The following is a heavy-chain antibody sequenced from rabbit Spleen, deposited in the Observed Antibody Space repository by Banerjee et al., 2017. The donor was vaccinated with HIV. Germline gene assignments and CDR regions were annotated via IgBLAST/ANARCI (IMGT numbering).Heavy chain of an antibody. CDR3: VREVAARFKL. V-gene: IGHV1S7*01. J-gene: IGHJ4*01. CDR2: IDPVFGIT. Sequence: QLEESAGGLVQPGGSLKLSCKASGFTLSSYYMNWVRQAPGKGLEWIGYIDPVFGITYYANWVNGRFSISRENAQNTVFLQMTSLTAADTATYFCVREVAARFKLWGPGTLVTVS. D-gene: IGHD4-1*01. CDR1: GFTLSSYY.